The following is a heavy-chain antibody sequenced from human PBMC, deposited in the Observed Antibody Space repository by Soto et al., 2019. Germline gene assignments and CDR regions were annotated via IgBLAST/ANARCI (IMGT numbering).Heavy chain of an antibody. Sequence: SETLSLTCTVSGGSISSSSYYWGWIRQPPGKGLEWIGSIYYSGSTYYNPSLKSRVTISVDTSKSQFSLKLSSVTAADTAVYYCARRDNICSSTSCYYYYYMDVWGKGTTVTVSS. CDR2: IYYSGST. CDR1: GGSISSSSYY. J-gene: IGHJ6*03. CDR3: ARRDNICSSTSCYYYYYMDV. V-gene: IGHV4-39*01. D-gene: IGHD2-2*01.